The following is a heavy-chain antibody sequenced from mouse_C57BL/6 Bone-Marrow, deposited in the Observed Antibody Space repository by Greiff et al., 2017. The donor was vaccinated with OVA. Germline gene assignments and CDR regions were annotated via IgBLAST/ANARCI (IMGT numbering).Heavy chain of an antibody. J-gene: IGHJ4*01. V-gene: IGHV7-1*01. CDR3: ARDAGIYYAMDY. CDR2: SSNKANDYTT. Sequence: EVKVVESGGGLVQSGRSLRLSCATSGFTFSDFYMEWVRQAPGKGLEWIAASSNKANDYTTEYSASVKGRFIVSRDTSQSILYLQMNALRAEDTANYYCARDAGIYYAMDYWGQGTSVTVSS. CDR1: GFTFSDFY.